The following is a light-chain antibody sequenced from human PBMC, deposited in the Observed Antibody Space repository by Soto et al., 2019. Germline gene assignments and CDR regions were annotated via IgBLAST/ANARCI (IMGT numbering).Light chain of an antibody. CDR1: QSVSRH. V-gene: IGKV3-15*01. CDR3: QRYYDRPPWT. Sequence: SPGTPTVYQGVGATPCCRASQSVSRHLAWYQQKPGQAPRLLIYDASTRATGSPVRCIGSGAGTEFTLTIINPQPQDVSVDYCQRYYDRPPWTFGQGTKVDIK. J-gene: IGKJ1*01. CDR2: DAS.